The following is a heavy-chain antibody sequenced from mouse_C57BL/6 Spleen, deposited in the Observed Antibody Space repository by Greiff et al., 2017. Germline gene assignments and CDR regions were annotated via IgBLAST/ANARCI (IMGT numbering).Heavy chain of an antibody. D-gene: IGHD1-1*01. V-gene: IGHV1-54*01. CDR1: GYAFTNYL. J-gene: IGHJ1*03. CDR2: INPGSGGT. CDR3: ARTVVATDWYFDV. Sequence: VQLQQSGAELVRPGTSVKVSCKASGYAFTNYLIEWVKQRPGQGLEWIGVINPGSGGTNYNEKFKGKATLTADKSSSTAYMQLSSLTSEDSAVYCCARTVVATDWYFDVWGTGTTVTVSS.